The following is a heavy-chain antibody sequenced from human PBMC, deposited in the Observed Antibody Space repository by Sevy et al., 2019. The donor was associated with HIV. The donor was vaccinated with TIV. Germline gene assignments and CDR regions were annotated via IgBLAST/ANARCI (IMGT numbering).Heavy chain of an antibody. CDR1: GASINNYY. V-gene: IGHV4-59*12. J-gene: IGHJ5*02. Sequence: SETLSLTCTVSGASINNYYWSWIRQPPGKGLEWIAYISYSGTTIYNPSLKSRVTISMDTSKNQFSLKLSSVTAADTAVYYCARRGDGYTYGSEWFDPWGQGTLVTVSS. D-gene: IGHD3-10*01. CDR2: ISYSGTT. CDR3: ARRGDGYTYGSEWFDP.